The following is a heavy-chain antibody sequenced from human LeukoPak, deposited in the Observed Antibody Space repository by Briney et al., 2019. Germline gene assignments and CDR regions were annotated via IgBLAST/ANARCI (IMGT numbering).Heavy chain of an antibody. J-gene: IGHJ4*02. V-gene: IGHV3-43*01. D-gene: IGHD3-10*01. Sequence: PGGSLRLSCAASGFTFDDYTMHWVRHGPGKGLEWVALISWEGTSTYYADSVKGRFSVSRDNRKNSLYLEMKTLTTEDTALYYCTRDIAELFYYGSGSSHWGQGTLVTVS. CDR1: GFTFDDYT. CDR3: TRDIAELFYYGSGSSH. CDR2: ISWEGTST.